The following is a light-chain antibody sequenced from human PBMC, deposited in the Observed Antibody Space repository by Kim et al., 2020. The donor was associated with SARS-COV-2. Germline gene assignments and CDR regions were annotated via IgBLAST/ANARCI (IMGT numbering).Light chain of an antibody. CDR1: SSDIGAYEN. J-gene: IGLJ1*01. Sequence: QSVLTQPPSASGSPGQSVTISCTGSSSDIGAYENVSWYQQHPGKAPKLMISQVSKRSSGVPDRFSGSKSGNTASLTVSGLQAEDEADYYCCSYARTSYVFGTGTKVTVL. CDR2: QVS. V-gene: IGLV2-8*01. CDR3: CSYARTSYV.